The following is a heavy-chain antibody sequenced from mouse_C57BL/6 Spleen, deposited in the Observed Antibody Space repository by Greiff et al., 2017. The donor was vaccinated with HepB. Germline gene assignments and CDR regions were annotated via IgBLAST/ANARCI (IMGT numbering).Heavy chain of an antibody. V-gene: IGHV1-82*01. D-gene: IGHD1-1*01. CDR1: GYAFSSSW. CDR3: ANYSAISSCYFDY. J-gene: IGHJ2*01. Sequence: QVQLQQSGPELVKPGASVKISCKASGYAFSSSWMNWVKQRPGKGLEWIGRIYPGDGDTNYNGKFKGKATLTADKSSSTAYMQLSSLTSEDSAVYFCANYSAISSCYFDYSGEGTTLSVSS. CDR2: IYPGDGDT.